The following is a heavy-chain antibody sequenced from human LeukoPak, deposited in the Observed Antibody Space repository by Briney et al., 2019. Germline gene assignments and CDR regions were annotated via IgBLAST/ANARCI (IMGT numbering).Heavy chain of an antibody. V-gene: IGHV4-61*02. J-gene: IGHJ4*02. CDR1: GGSISSGSYY. Sequence: PSETLSLTRTVSGGSISSGSYYWSWIRQPAGKGLEWIGRIYTSGSTNYNPSLKSRVTISVDTSKNQFSLKLSSVTAADTAVYYCARSAVVVPAALAYFDYWGQGTLVTVSS. CDR2: IYTSGST. CDR3: ARSAVVVPAALAYFDY. D-gene: IGHD2-2*01.